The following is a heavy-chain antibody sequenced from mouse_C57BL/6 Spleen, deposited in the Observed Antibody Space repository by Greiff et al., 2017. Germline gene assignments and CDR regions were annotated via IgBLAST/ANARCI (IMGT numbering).Heavy chain of an antibody. CDR3: ARKGYYGVMDY. CDR2: IYPGSGST. J-gene: IGHJ4*01. D-gene: IGHD1-1*01. Sequence: VQLQQPGAELVRPGSSVKLSCKASGYTFTSYWITWVKQRPGQGLEWIGDIYPGSGSTNYNEKFKSKATLTVDTSSSTAYMQLSSLTSEDSAVYYCARKGYYGVMDYWGQGTSVTVSS. CDR1: GYTFTSYW. V-gene: IGHV1-55*01.